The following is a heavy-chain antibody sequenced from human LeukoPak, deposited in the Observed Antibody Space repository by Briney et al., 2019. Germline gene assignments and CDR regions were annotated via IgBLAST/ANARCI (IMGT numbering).Heavy chain of an antibody. CDR2: ISGSGGST. J-gene: IGHJ4*02. V-gene: IGHV3-23*01. Sequence: GGSLRLSCAASGFTFSSYGMSWVRQAPGKGLEWVSAISGSGGSTYYADSVKGRFTISRDNSKNPLYLQMNSLRGEDTAVYYCAKAAAGYYFDYWGQGTLVTVSS. CDR3: AKAAAGYYFDY. D-gene: IGHD6-13*01. CDR1: GFTFSSYG.